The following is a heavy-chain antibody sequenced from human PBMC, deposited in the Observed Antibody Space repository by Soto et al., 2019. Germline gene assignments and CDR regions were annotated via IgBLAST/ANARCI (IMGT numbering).Heavy chain of an antibody. CDR2: IYSGGST. Sequence: EVQLVETGGGLIQPGGSLRLSCAASGFTVSSNYMSWVRQAPGKGLEWVSVIYSGGSTYYADSVKGRFTISRDNSKNTLYLHMNSLRAEDTAVYYCAVYSGSYHDFDYWGQGTLVTVSS. CDR1: GFTVSSNY. CDR3: AVYSGSYHDFDY. V-gene: IGHV3-53*02. D-gene: IGHD1-26*01. J-gene: IGHJ4*02.